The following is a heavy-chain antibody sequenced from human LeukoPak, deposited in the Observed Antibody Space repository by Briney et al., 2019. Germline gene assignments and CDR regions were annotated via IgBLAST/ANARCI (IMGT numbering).Heavy chain of an antibody. CDR3: AKRGVVIRVILVGFHKEAYYFDS. J-gene: IGHJ4*02. CDR2: IKQDGSEK. CDR1: GFTFSSYW. D-gene: IGHD3-22*01. Sequence: GGSLRLSCAASGFTFSSYWMSWVRQAPGKGLEWVANIKQDGSEKYYVDSVKGRFTISRDNAKNSLYLQMSSLRAEDTAVYFCAKRGVVIRVILVGFHKEAYYFDSWGQGALVTVSS. V-gene: IGHV3-7*03.